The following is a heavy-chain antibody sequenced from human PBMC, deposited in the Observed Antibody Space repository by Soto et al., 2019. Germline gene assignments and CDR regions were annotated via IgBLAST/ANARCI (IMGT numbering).Heavy chain of an antibody. Sequence: PSETLSLTCTVSAGSISSGGYYWSWIRQHPGKGLEWIGYIYYSGSTYYNPSLKSRVTISVDTSKNQFSLKLSSVTAADTAEYYCASGNFDWLFGDAFDIWGQGTMVPVSS. CDR1: AGSISSGGYY. CDR3: ASGNFDWLFGDAFDI. J-gene: IGHJ3*02. V-gene: IGHV4-31*03. CDR2: IYYSGST. D-gene: IGHD3-9*01.